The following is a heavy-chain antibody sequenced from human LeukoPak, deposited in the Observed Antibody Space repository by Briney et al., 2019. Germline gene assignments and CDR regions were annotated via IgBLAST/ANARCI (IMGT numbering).Heavy chain of an antibody. CDR3: ARGYCSGGSCLPNLDAFDI. CDR2: IYYSGST. CDR1: GGSISSYY. Sequence: SETLSLTCTVSGGSISSYYWSWLWQPPGKGLEWIGYIYYSGSTNYNPSLKSRVTISVDTSKNQFSLKLSSVTAVDTAVYYCARGYCSGGSCLPNLDAFDIWGQGTMVTVSS. J-gene: IGHJ3*02. D-gene: IGHD2-15*01. V-gene: IGHV4-59*01.